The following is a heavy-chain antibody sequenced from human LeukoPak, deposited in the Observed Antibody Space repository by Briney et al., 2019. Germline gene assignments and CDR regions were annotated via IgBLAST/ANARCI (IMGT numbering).Heavy chain of an antibody. J-gene: IGHJ5*02. V-gene: IGHV4-39*07. CDR2: IYYSGST. Sequence: SETLSLTCTVSGGSISSSSYYWGWIRQPPGKGLEWIGSIYYSGSTYYNPSLKSRVTISVDTSKNQFSLKLSSVTAADTAVYYCARDGACSGGSCYSNWFDPWGQGTLVAVSS. CDR3: ARDGACSGGSCYSNWFDP. CDR1: GGSISSSSYY. D-gene: IGHD2-15*01.